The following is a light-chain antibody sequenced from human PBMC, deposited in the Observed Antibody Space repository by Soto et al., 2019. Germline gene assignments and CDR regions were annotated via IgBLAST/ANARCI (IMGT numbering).Light chain of an antibody. CDR2: GRT. CDR1: QNIYINS. CDR3: QQYGATPLT. V-gene: IGKV3-20*01. Sequence: EIVLTQSPDTLSLSPGERATLSCRASQNIYINSLAWYQQRPGQAPRLLIYGRTTSATAVPDRFSGSESRTDFALTITRLQPDDCAVYYCQQYGATPLTFGPGTKVD. J-gene: IGKJ3*01.